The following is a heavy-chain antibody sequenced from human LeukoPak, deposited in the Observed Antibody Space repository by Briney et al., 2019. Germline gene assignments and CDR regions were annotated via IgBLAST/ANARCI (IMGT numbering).Heavy chain of an antibody. D-gene: IGHD5-24*01. J-gene: IGHJ4*02. CDR2: INPSGGST. V-gene: IGHV1-46*01. CDR1: GYTFTSYY. Sequence: ASVKASCKASGYTFTSYYMHWVRQAPGQGLEWMGIINPSGGSTSYAQKFQGRVTMTRDTSTSTVYMELSSLRSEDTAVYYCARDKGMATTPEPQYYFDYWGQGTLVTVSS. CDR3: ARDKGMATTPEPQYYFDY.